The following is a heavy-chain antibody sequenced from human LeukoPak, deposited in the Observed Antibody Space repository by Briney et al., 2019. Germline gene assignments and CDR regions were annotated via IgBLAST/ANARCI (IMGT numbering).Heavy chain of an antibody. Sequence: SQTLSLTCTVSGGSISSGSYYWSWIRQPAGKGLEWIGRIYTSGSTNYNPSFKSRVTISVDTSKNQFSLKLSSVTAADTAVYYCARLLGYCTNGVCYTGYDAFDIWGQGTMVTVSS. CDR2: IYTSGST. D-gene: IGHD2-8*01. CDR1: GGSISSGSYY. CDR3: ARLLGYCTNGVCYTGYDAFDI. V-gene: IGHV4-61*02. J-gene: IGHJ3*02.